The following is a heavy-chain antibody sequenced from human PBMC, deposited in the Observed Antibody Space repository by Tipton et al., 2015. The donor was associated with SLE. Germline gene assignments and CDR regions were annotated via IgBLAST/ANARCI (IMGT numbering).Heavy chain of an antibody. Sequence: TLSLTCTVSGYSISSGYYWGWIRQPPGKGLEWIGSIYHSGSTYYNPSLKSRVTISVDTSKNHFSLKLSSVTAADTAVYYCAREGTGTPYWGQGTLVTVSS. J-gene: IGHJ4*02. CDR3: AREGTGTPY. CDR2: IYHSGST. CDR1: GYSISSGYY. V-gene: IGHV4-38-2*02. D-gene: IGHD1-1*01.